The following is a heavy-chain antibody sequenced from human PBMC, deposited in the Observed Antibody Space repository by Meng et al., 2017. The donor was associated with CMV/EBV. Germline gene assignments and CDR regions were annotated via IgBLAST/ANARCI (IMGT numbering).Heavy chain of an antibody. J-gene: IGHJ4*02. Sequence: GESLKISCAASGSTFSSYSMNWVRQAPGKGLEWVSYISSSSSTIYYADSVKGRFTISRDNAKNSLYLQMNSLRAEDTAVYYCARDHVDTRERGLFDYWGQGTLVTVSS. CDR2: ISSSSSTI. CDR3: ARDHVDTRERGLFDY. D-gene: IGHD5-18*01. CDR1: GSTFSSYS. V-gene: IGHV3-48*04.